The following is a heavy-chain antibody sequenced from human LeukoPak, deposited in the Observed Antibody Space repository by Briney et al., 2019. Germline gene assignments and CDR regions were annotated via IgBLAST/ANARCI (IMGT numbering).Heavy chain of an antibody. J-gene: IGHJ4*02. V-gene: IGHV4-34*01. D-gene: IGHD3-10*01. CDR1: GGSFSGYY. CDR2: INHSGST. Sequence: PLETLSLTCAVYGGSFSGYYWSWIRQPPGKGLEWIGEINHSGSTNYNPSLKSRVTISVDTSKNQFSLKLSSVTAADTAVYYCARGRYYGSGSVYWGQGTLVTVSS. CDR3: ARGRYYGSGSVY.